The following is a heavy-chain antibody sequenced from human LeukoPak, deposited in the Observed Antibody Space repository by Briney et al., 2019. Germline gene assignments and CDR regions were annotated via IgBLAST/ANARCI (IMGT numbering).Heavy chain of an antibody. Sequence: ASVKVSCKASGYTFTDYYMHWVRQAPGQGLEWMGWINPNSGGTNYAQKFQGRVTMTRDTSISTAYMELSRLRSDDTAVYYCARDRGSGWYVDYWGQGTLVTVSS. CDR1: GYTFTDYY. J-gene: IGHJ4*02. D-gene: IGHD6-19*01. V-gene: IGHV1-2*02. CDR2: INPNSGGT. CDR3: ARDRGSGWYVDY.